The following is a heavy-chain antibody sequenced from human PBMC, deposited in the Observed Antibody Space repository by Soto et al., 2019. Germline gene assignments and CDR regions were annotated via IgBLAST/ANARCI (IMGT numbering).Heavy chain of an antibody. Sequence: GGSLRLSCAASGFTFSSYWMSWVRQAPGKGLEWVANIKQDGSEKYYVDSVKGRFTISRDNAKNSLYLQMNSLRAEDTAVYYCARDSKPIVVVVAATPAPLAYWGQGTLVTVSS. CDR1: GFTFSSYW. V-gene: IGHV3-7*01. D-gene: IGHD2-15*01. CDR2: IKQDGSEK. J-gene: IGHJ4*02. CDR3: ARDSKPIVVVVAATPAPLAY.